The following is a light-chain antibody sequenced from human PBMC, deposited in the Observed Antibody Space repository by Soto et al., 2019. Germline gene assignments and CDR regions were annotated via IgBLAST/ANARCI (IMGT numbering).Light chain of an antibody. V-gene: IGKV3-15*01. J-gene: IGKJ1*01. CDR1: QSVTSN. CDR2: DAS. Sequence: EIVMTQSPATLSVSPGERATLSCRASQSVTSNFAWYQQKPGQAPRLLIYDASTRATGIPARFSGSGSGTEFTLPISSLQSEDFAVYYCQQYNNWPPCTFGRGTKVDIK. CDR3: QQYNNWPPCT.